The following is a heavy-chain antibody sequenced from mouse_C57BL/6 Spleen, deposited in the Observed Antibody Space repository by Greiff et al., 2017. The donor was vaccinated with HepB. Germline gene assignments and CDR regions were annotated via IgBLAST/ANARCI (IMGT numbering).Heavy chain of an antibody. CDR1: GFTFSSYG. D-gene: IGHD2-1*01. Sequence: EVKLMESGGDLVKPGGSLKLSCAASGFTFSSYGMSWVRQTPDKRLEWVATISSGGSYTYYPDSVKGRFTISRDNAKNTLYLQMSSLKSEDTAMYYCAGYGKYAMDYWGQGTSVTVSS. J-gene: IGHJ4*01. CDR2: ISSGGSYT. CDR3: AGYGKYAMDY. V-gene: IGHV5-6*01.